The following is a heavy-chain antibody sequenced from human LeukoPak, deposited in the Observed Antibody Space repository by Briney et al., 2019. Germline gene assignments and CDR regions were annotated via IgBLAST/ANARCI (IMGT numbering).Heavy chain of an antibody. CDR3: ASDGPTYYGSLLNWFDP. CDR1: GGTFSSYA. Sequence: GGSVGVSCKASGGTFSSYAMSWVRQAPGQGLEWRGGIIRSVGRANYAENVQGRVTITADESTSTAYMELCSLRSEDTAGYYCASDGPTYYGSLLNWFDPWGQGTLVTVSS. J-gene: IGHJ5*02. CDR2: IIRSVGRA. D-gene: IGHD3-10*01. V-gene: IGHV1-69*01.